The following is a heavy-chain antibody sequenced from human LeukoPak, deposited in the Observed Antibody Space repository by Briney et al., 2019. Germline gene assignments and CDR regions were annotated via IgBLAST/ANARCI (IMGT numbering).Heavy chain of an antibody. V-gene: IGHV1-18*01. D-gene: IGHD3-10*01. Sequence: ASVKVSCKASGYTFTSYGISWVRQAPGQGLEWMGWISAYNGKTNYEQKFQGRVTITADKSTSTAYMELSSLRSEDTAVYYCARDLTGNSPLDYGSGSYSWFDPWGQGTLVTVSS. CDR3: ARDLTGNSPLDYGSGSYSWFDP. CDR1: GYTFTSYG. CDR2: ISAYNGKT. J-gene: IGHJ5*02.